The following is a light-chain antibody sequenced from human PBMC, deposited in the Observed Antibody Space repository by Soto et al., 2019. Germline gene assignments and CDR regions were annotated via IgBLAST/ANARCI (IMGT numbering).Light chain of an antibody. CDR2: EVS. CDR1: SSDVGNYKY. CDR3: SSYTSSGTYV. Sequence: QSALTQPASVSGSPGQSITISCTGTSSDVGNYKYVSWYQQHPGKAPKLMIYEVSNRPSGVSNRFSGSKSGNTASLTISGLQAEDETDYYCSSYTSSGTYVLGTGTKLTVL. J-gene: IGLJ1*01. V-gene: IGLV2-14*01.